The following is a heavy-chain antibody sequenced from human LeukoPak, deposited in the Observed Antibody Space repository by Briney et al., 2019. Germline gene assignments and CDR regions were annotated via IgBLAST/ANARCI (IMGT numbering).Heavy chain of an antibody. J-gene: IGHJ3*02. CDR3: ARARAAEEDAFDI. D-gene: IGHD6-25*01. V-gene: IGHV1-69*06. Sequence: ASVKVSCKASGGTFSSYAISWVRQAPGQGLGWMGGIIPIFGTANYAQKFQGRVTITADKSTSTAYMELSSLRSEDTAVYYCARARAAEEDAFDIWGQGTMVTVSS. CDR1: GGTFSSYA. CDR2: IIPIFGTA.